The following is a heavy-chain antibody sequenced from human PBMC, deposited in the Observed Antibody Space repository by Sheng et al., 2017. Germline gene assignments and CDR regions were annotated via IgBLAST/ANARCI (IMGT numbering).Heavy chain of an antibody. Sequence: QVQLVQSGAEVKKPGASVKVSCKASGYTFTGYYMHWVRQAPGQGLEWMGWINPNSGGTNYAQKFQGRVTMTRDTSISTAYMELSRLRSDDTAVYYCARGENYDFWSGYSGAFDIWGQGTMVTVSS. D-gene: IGHD3-3*01. CDR1: GYTFTGYY. CDR2: INPNSGGT. V-gene: IGHV1-2*02. J-gene: IGHJ3*02. CDR3: ARGENYDFWSGYSGAFDI.